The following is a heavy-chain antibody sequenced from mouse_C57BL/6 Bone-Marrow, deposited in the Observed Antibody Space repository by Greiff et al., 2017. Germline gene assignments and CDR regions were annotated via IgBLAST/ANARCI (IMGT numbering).Heavy chain of an antibody. CDR2: ISDGGSYT. V-gene: IGHV5-4*01. D-gene: IGHD2-5*01. Sequence: EVKVVESGGGLVKPGGSLKLSCAASGFTFSSYAMSWVRQTPEKRLEWVATISDGGSYTYYPDNVKGRFTISRDNAKNNRYLQMSHLKSEDTAMYYCARESNGFAYWGQGTLVTVSA. J-gene: IGHJ3*01. CDR3: ARESNGFAY. CDR1: GFTFSSYA.